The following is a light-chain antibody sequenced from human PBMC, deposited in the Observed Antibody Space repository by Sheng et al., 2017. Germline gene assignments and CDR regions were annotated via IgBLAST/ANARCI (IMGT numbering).Light chain of an antibody. J-gene: IGKJ5*01. CDR3: QQANSFPIT. CDR1: QSISSK. CDR2: GAS. Sequence: EIVMTQSLATLSVSPGERATLSCRASQSISSKLAWYQQKPGQAPRLLIYGASTRATGIPARFSGSGSGTDFTLTISSLQPEDFATYYCQQANSFPITFGQGTRLEIK. V-gene: IGKV3-15*01.